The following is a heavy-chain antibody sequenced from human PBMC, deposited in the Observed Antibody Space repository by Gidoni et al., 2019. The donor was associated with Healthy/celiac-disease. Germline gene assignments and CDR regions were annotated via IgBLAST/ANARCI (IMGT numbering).Heavy chain of an antibody. Sequence: QLQLQQRGAGLFKPSETLSLTCAVYGGSFSGYYWSWHLQPPGTGMEWIGEINYSGSTNYHPSLKLRVTISLDPSKNQFSLKLSSVPAADTAVYYCARGQTYFSGGSCYSGVLVGLSVMDVWGQGTTVTVSS. D-gene: IGHD2-15*01. J-gene: IGHJ6*02. V-gene: IGHV4-34*01. CDR1: GGSFSGYY. CDR2: INYSGST. CDR3: ARGQTYFSGGSCYSGVLVGLSVMDV.